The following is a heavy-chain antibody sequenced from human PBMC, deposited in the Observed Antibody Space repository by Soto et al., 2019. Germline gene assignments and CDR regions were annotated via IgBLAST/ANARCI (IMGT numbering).Heavy chain of an antibody. Sequence: QLQLQESGPGLVQPSETLSLTCTVSGGSISSSSYYWGWIRQPPGKGLEWIGSIYYSGSTYYNPSLKRRVTISVDTSKNQFSLKLSSVTAADTAVYYCARLGDPAGPRRAVDDDGVYYFDYWGQGTLVTVSS. V-gene: IGHV4-39*01. J-gene: IGHJ4*02. CDR1: GGSISSSSYY. CDR3: ARLGDPAGPRRAVDDDGVYYFDY. CDR2: IYYSGST. D-gene: IGHD2-8*01.